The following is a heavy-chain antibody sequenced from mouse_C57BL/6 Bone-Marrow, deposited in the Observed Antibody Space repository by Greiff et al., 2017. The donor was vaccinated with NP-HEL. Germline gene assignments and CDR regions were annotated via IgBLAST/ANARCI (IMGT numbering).Heavy chain of an antibody. CDR3: TRGYGGFFAY. J-gene: IGHJ3*01. Sequence: VQLQQSGAELVRPGASVTLSCKASGYTFTDYEMHWVKQTPVHGLEWIGALDPETGGTAYNQKFKGKAILTADKSSSTAYMELRSLTSEDSAVYYCTRGYGGFFAYWGQGTLVTVSA. D-gene: IGHD1-1*01. CDR2: LDPETGGT. CDR1: GYTFTDYE. V-gene: IGHV1-15*01.